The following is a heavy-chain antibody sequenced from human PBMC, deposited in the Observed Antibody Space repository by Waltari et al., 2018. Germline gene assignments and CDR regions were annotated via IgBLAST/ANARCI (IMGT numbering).Heavy chain of an antibody. D-gene: IGHD6-19*01. J-gene: IGHJ5*02. Sequence: EVQLVESGGGLVKSGGSQRLSCAASGFTFISYSMNWVRQAPGKGLEWLSIISRSSTYIYHADSVKGRFTISRDNAKNSLYLQMNSLRAEDTAVYYCATQWLVRGWFDPWGQGTLVTVSS. CDR1: GFTFISYS. CDR2: ISRSSTYI. V-gene: IGHV3-21*01. CDR3: ATQWLVRGWFDP.